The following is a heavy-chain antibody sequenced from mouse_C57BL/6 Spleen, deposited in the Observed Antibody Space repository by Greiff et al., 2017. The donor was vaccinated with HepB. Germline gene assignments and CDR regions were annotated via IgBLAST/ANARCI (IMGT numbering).Heavy chain of an antibody. CDR3: ARSGPFTTVVDYYAMDY. V-gene: IGHV1-85*01. CDR2: IYPRDGST. CDR1: GYTFTSYD. Sequence: QVQLKESGPELVKPGASVKLSCKASGYTFTSYDINWVKQRPGQGLEWIGWIYPRDGSTKYNEKFKGKATLTVDTSSSTAYMELHSLTSEDSAVYFCARSGPFTTVVDYYAMDYWGQGTSVTVSS. D-gene: IGHD1-1*01. J-gene: IGHJ4*01.